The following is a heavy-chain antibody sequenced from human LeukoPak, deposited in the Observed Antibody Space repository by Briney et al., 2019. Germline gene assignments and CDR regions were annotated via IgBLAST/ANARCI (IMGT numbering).Heavy chain of an antibody. D-gene: IGHD4-11*01. CDR3: ARLQHNWFDP. J-gene: IGHJ5*02. CDR1: GFTFSSYG. Sequence: GRSLRLSCAASGFTFSSYGMNWVRQAPGKGLEWVSSISSSSSYIYYADSVKGRFTISRDNAKNSLYLQMNSLRAEDTAVYYCARLQHNWFDPWGQGTLVTVSS. V-gene: IGHV3-21*01. CDR2: ISSSSSYI.